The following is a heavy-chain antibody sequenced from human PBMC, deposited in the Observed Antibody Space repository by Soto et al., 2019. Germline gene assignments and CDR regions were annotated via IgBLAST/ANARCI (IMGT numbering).Heavy chain of an antibody. V-gene: IGHV4-59*01. CDR1: GGSISSYY. CDR2: IYYSGST. CDR3: ERVNIGKMMTFDY. D-gene: IGHD2-15*01. Sequence: PSETLSLTCTVSGGSISSYYWSWIRQPPGKGLEWIGYIYYSGSTNYNPSLKSRVTISVDTSKNQFSLKLSSVTAADTAVYYCERVNIGKMMTFDYWGQGTLVTVSS. J-gene: IGHJ4*02.